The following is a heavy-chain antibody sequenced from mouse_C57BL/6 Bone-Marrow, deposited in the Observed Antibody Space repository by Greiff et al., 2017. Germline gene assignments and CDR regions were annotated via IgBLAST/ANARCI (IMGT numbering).Heavy chain of an antibody. V-gene: IGHV1-69*01. D-gene: IGHD3-3*01. J-gene: IGHJ2*01. CDR1: GYTFTSYW. Sequence: QVQLQQPGAELVMPGASVKLSCTASGYTFTSYWMHWVKQRPGQGLEWIGEIDPSDSYTNYNQKFKGKSTLTVDKSSSTAYMQLSSLTSEDAAVYYCAREGLCGYWVQGTTLTVSS. CDR2: IDPSDSYT. CDR3: AREGLCGY.